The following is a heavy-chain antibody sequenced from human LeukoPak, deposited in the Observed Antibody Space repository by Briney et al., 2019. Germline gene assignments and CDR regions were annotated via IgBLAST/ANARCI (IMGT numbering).Heavy chain of an antibody. CDR2: IYYSGST. CDR1: GGSISSYY. Sequence: SETLSLTCTVSGGSISSYYWSWIRQPPGKGLEWIGYIYYSGSTNYNPSLKSRVTISVDTSKNQFSLKLSSVTAADTAVYYCARHEVITTDHFDYWGQGTLVTVSS. J-gene: IGHJ4*02. V-gene: IGHV4-59*08. D-gene: IGHD3-22*01. CDR3: ARHEVITTDHFDY.